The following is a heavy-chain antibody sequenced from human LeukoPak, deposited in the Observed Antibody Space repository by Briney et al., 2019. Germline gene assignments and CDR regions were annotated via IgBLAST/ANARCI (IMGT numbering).Heavy chain of an antibody. D-gene: IGHD6-6*01. CDR1: GGSINNYY. V-gene: IGHV4-4*07. J-gene: IGHJ4*02. Sequence: PSETLSLTCTVSGGSINNYYWSWIRQPAGKGLEWIGLIYSSGSTSYNPSLKSRVTMSVDTSKKQFSLRLSSVTAADTAVYYCARDLPYSSSSGDYFDYWGQGTLVTVSS. CDR3: ARDLPYSSSSGDYFDY. CDR2: IYSSGST.